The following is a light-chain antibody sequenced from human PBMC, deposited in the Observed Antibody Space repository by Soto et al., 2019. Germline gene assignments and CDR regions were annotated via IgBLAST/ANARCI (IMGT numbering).Light chain of an antibody. V-gene: IGLV2-23*03. CDR3: CSYAPTTTFV. Sequence: QSALTQPASVSGSPGQPIAISCSGTSSDVGSYNLVSWYQQHPGKAPKLMIYEGDKRPSGVSDRFSGSKSGNTASLTISGLQADDEADYYCCSYAPTTTFVFGTGTKVTVL. CDR1: SSDVGSYNL. CDR2: EGD. J-gene: IGLJ1*01.